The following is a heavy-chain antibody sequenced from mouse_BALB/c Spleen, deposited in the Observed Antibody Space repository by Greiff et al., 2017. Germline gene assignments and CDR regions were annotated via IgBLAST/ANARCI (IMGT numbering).Heavy chain of an antibody. CDR2: ISYSGST. CDR3: ARSARVLRGYDPDWFAY. CDR1: GYSITSDYA. J-gene: IGHJ3*01. V-gene: IGHV3-2*02. Sequence: EVQRVDSGPGLVKPSQSLSLTCTVTGYSITSDYAWNWIRQFPGNKLEWMGYISYSGSTSYNPSLKSRISITRDTSKNQFFLQLNSVTTEDTATYYCARSARVLRGYDPDWFAYWGQGTLVTVSA. D-gene: IGHD2-3*01.